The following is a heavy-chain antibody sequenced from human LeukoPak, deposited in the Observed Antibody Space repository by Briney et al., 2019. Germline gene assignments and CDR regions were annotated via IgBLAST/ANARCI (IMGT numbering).Heavy chain of an antibody. V-gene: IGHV3-21*04. CDR2: ISSSSSYI. Sequence: PGGSLRLSCAASGFTLSSYSMNWVRQAPGKGLEWVSSISSSSSYIYYADSVKGRFTISRDNAKNSLYLQMESLRAEDTALYYCAKDYAVGSIDYWGQGTLVTVSS. CDR1: GFTLSSYS. D-gene: IGHD3-16*01. CDR3: AKDYAVGSIDY. J-gene: IGHJ4*02.